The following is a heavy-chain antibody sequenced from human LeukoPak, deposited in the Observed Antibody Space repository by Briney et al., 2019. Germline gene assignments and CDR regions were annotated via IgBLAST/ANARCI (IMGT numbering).Heavy chain of an antibody. D-gene: IGHD1-1*01. CDR3: AKSRGSFTGDFDY. CDR1: GFTFDDYA. Sequence: TGGSLRLSCAASGFTFDDYAMHWVRQAPGKGLEWVSGISWNSGSIGYADSVKGRFTISRDNAKNSLYLQMNSLRAEDTALYYCAKSRGSFTGDFDYWGQGTLVTVSS. V-gene: IGHV3-9*01. J-gene: IGHJ4*02. CDR2: ISWNSGSI.